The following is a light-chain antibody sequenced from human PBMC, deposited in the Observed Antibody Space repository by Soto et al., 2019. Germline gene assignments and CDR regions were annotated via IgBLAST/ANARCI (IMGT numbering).Light chain of an antibody. V-gene: IGKV1-39*01. CDR2: AAS. J-gene: IGKJ2*01. CDR1: QTINSY. CDR3: HQSYSMPNT. Sequence: DIQMTQSPSSLSASVGDSVTITCRASQTINSYLNWYQQKPGRAPKLLIYAASSLQGGVPSRFSASGSGTDFTLTISSLQPEDFATYYCHQSYSMPNTFGQGTKLEIK.